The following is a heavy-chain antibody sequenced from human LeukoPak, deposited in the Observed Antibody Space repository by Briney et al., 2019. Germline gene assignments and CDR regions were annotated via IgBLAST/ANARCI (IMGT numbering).Heavy chain of an antibody. Sequence: SETLSLTCAVCGESFSAYYWSWIRQPPGKGLEWIGEINHSGSTNYNPSLKSRVTISVDASKNQFSLKLSSVTAADTAVFYCARSSYYGSGSSPKYFDYWGQGTLVTVSS. D-gene: IGHD3-10*01. J-gene: IGHJ4*02. CDR2: INHSGST. CDR3: ARSSYYGSGSSPKYFDY. CDR1: GESFSAYY. V-gene: IGHV4-34*01.